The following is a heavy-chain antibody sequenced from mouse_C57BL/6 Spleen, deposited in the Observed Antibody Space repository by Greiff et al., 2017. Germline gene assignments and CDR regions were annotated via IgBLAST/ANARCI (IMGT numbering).Heavy chain of an antibody. CDR3: ARYYYGMDY. V-gene: IGHV5-16*01. J-gene: IGHJ4*01. Sequence: EVQLVESEGGLVQPGSSMKLSCTASGFTFSDYYMAWVRQVPEKGLEWVANINYDGSSTYYLDSLKSRFIISRDNAKNILYLQMSSLKSEDTATYYCARYYYGMDYWGQGTSVTVSS. CDR1: GFTFSDYY. CDR2: INYDGSST.